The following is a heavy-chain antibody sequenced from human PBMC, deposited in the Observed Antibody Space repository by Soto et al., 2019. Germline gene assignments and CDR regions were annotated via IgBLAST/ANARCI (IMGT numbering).Heavy chain of an antibody. J-gene: IGHJ5*02. CDR3: AHRRDYDPFYWFDP. D-gene: IGHD4-17*01. V-gene: IGHV2-5*02. CDR2: IYWDDNK. Sequence: SGPTLVNPTQTLTLTCTCSGFSLGASGVGVGWIRQPPGKALEWLALIYWDDNKRYSPSLKSRLTITKDTSKNQVVLTMTNMDPVDTATYYCAHRRDYDPFYWFDPWGQGTLVTVSS. CDR1: GFSLGASGVG.